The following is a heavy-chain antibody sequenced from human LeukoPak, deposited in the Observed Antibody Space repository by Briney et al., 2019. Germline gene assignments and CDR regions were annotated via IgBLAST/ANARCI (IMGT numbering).Heavy chain of an antibody. Sequence: GSLRLSCAASGFTFSSYSMNWVRQAPGKGLEWVSSISSSSSYIYYADSVKGRFTISRDNAKNSLYLQMNSLRAEDTAVYYCARKRSPGAFDIWGQGTMVTVSS. J-gene: IGHJ3*02. CDR3: ARKRSPGAFDI. CDR1: GFTFSSYS. V-gene: IGHV3-21*01. CDR2: ISSSSSYI.